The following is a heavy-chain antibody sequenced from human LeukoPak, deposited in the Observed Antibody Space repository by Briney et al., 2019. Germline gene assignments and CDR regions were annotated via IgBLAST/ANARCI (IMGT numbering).Heavy chain of an antibody. J-gene: IGHJ4*02. CDR2: MNPNSGNT. CDR3: ARHTGSLYDFWSGYIDY. V-gene: IGHV1-8*03. Sequence: ASVKVSCKASGYTFTNYDINWVRQATGQGLEWMGWMNPNSGNTGYAQKFQGRVTITRNTSISTAYMELSSLRSADTAVYYCARHTGSLYDFWSGYIDYWGQGTLVTVSS. D-gene: IGHD3-3*01. CDR1: GYTFTNYD.